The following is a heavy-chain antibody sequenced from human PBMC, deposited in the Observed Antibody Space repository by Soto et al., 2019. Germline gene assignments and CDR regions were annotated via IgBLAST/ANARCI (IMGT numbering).Heavy chain of an antibody. CDR3: GPARGGGGY. J-gene: IGHJ4*02. CDR1: GFTVSNNY. D-gene: IGHD3-10*01. V-gene: IGHV3-53*01. Sequence: EVQLVESGGGLIQPGGSLRLSCAVSGFTVSNNYMSWVRQAPGKGLEGVSVIYSGGYTAYGDSVKGRFTISRDNSKNTLFLKMKSLSADSKAGYCFGPARGGGGYWGQGTLVTVSS. CDR2: IYSGGYT.